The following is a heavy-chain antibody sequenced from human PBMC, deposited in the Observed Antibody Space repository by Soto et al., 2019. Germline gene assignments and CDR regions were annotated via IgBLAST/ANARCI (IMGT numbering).Heavy chain of an antibody. CDR3: TRVGAGYISGMDF. CDR2: IRSESYGGTT. V-gene: IGHV3-49*03. D-gene: IGHD3-10*01. Sequence: EVQLVESGGGLVQPGRSLRLSCTGSGFTFGDYFMNWIRQAPGKGLEWVGFIRSESYGGTTEYAASVKGRVTISRDDSKSIAYQQINSLKTEDTAVYYCTRVGAGYISGMDFWGQGTLVSVSS. J-gene: IGHJ4*02. CDR1: GFTFGDYF.